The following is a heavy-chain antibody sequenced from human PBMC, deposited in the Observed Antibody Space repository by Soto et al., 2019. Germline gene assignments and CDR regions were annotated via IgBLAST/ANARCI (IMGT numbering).Heavy chain of an antibody. CDR2: ISGSGGST. J-gene: IGHJ4*02. CDR1: GFTFSSYA. Sequence: GGSLRLSCAASGFTFSSYAMSWVRQAPGKGLEWVSAISGSGGSTYYADSVKGRFTISRDKSKSQFSLKLNSVTAADSAVYFCARLEGLATISYYFDFWGQGALVTVSS. D-gene: IGHD1-1*01. V-gene: IGHV3-23*01. CDR3: ARLEGLATISYYFDF.